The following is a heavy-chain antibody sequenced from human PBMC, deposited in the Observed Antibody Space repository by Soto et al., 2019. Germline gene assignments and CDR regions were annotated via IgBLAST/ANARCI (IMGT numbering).Heavy chain of an antibody. Sequence: SETLSLTCAVYGGSFSGYYWSWIRQPPGKGLEWIGEINHSGSTNYNPSLKSRVTISVDTSKNQFSLKLSSVTAADTAVYYCAMERDTAMVTGAFDIWGQGTMVTVSS. CDR1: GGSFSGYY. V-gene: IGHV4-34*01. J-gene: IGHJ3*02. CDR2: INHSGST. D-gene: IGHD5-18*01. CDR3: AMERDTAMVTGAFDI.